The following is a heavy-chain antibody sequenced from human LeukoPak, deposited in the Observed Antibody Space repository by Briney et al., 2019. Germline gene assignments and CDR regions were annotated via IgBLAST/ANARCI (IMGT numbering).Heavy chain of an antibody. CDR1: GYTLSELS. Sequence: ASVKVSCKVSGYTLSELSMHWVRQAPGKGLEWMGGFDPEDGETIYAQKFQGRVTMTEDTSTDTAYMELSSLRSEDMALYYCAREPNGHWYYYGSGSYYISGTTVGFDYWGQGTLVTVSS. CDR2: FDPEDGET. D-gene: IGHD3-10*01. J-gene: IGHJ4*02. CDR3: AREPNGHWYYYGSGSYYISGTTVGFDY. V-gene: IGHV1-24*01.